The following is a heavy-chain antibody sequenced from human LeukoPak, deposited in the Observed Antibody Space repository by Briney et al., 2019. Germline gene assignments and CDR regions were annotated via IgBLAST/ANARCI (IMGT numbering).Heavy chain of an antibody. V-gene: IGHV3-48*03. J-gene: IGHJ4*02. D-gene: IGHD3-22*01. CDR1: GFTFSSYE. CDR3: ARDGETYYYDSSGYSMWDRGDY. Sequence: SGGSLRLSCAASGFTFSSYEMNWVRQAPGKGLEWVSYISSSGSTIYYADSVKGRFTISRDNAKNSLYLQMNSLRAEDTAVYYCARDGETYYYDSSGYSMWDRGDYWGQGTLVTVSS. CDR2: ISSSGSTI.